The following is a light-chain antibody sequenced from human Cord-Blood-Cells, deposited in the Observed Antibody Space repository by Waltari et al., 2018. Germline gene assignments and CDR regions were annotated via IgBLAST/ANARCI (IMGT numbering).Light chain of an antibody. CDR1: QSVSSSY. V-gene: IGKV3-20*01. CDR3: QQYGSSGYT. CDR2: GAS. J-gene: IGKJ2*01. Sequence: EIVLTQSPGTLSLSPGERATLSCRASQSVSSSYLAWYQQKPGQAPRLLIYGASSRATCIPDRFSGSGSGTDFTLTISRREPEDFAVYYCQQYGSSGYTFDHGTKLEIK.